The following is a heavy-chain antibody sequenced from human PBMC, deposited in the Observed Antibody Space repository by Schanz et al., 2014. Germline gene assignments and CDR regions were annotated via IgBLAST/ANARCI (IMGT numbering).Heavy chain of an antibody. CDR1: GFTFSDYY. CDR3: AMGSSLYYFDF. CDR2: ISSSSIYT. Sequence: VQLVESGGGLVQPGGSLRLSCVVSGFTFSDYYMSWIRQAPGKGLEWVSYISSSSIYTNYADSVKGRFTISRDNAKNSLFLQMNSLRADDTAVYYCAMGSSLYYFDFWGPGTLVTVSS. J-gene: IGHJ4*02. V-gene: IGHV3-11*06. D-gene: IGHD6-13*01.